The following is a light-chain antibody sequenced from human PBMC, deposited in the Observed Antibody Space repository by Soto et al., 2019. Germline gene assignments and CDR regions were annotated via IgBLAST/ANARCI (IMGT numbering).Light chain of an antibody. V-gene: IGKV1-39*01. CDR1: QSISSY. Sequence: DIQMPQSPSSLSASVGDRVTITCRASQSISSYLNWYQHKPGKAPKLLIYAASSLKSGVPSRFIGSGSGTDFTLTISSLQPEDFATYYCQQSYSTPRTFGQGAKVEIK. J-gene: IGKJ1*01. CDR3: QQSYSTPRT. CDR2: AAS.